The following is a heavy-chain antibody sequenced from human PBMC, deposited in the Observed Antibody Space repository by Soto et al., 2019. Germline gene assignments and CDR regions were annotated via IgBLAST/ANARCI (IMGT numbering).Heavy chain of an antibody. V-gene: IGHV4-59*01. CDR2: IYYSGST. CDR3: ARVAGSGYDLRNFDY. CDR1: GGSISSYY. D-gene: IGHD5-12*01. J-gene: IGHJ4*02. Sequence: SETLSLTCTVSGGSISSYYWSWIRQPPGKGLEWIGYIYYSGSTNYNPSLKSRVTISVDTSKNQFSLKLSSVTAADTAVYYCARVAGSGYDLRNFDYWGQGTLVTVSS.